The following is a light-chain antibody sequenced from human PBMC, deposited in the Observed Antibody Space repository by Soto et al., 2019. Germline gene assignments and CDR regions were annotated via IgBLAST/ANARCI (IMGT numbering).Light chain of an antibody. CDR1: QSVSSN. Sequence: EIVMTQSPATLSVSPGERATLSCRASQSVSSNLAWYQQKPGQAPRLLIYGASTRATGIPARFSGSGSGTEFTLTISSLQSEDFAVYYCQQYNNWPPSTIPRFTFGPGTKVDIK. J-gene: IGKJ3*01. CDR3: QQYNNWPPSTIPRFT. CDR2: GAS. V-gene: IGKV3-15*01.